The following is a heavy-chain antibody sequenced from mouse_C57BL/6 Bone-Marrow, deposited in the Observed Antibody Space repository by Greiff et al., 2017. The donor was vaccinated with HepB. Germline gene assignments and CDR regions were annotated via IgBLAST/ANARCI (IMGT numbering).Heavy chain of an antibody. CDR3: ARGDLTTVVKDYAMDY. V-gene: IGHV1-53*01. CDR1: GYTFTSYW. CDR2: INPSNGGT. D-gene: IGHD1-1*01. J-gene: IGHJ4*01. Sequence: QVQLQQPGTELVKPGASVKLSCKASGYTFTSYWMHWVKQRPGQGLEWIGNINPSNGGTNYNEKFKSKATLTVDNSSSTAYMQLSSLTSEDSAVYYCARGDLTTVVKDYAMDYWGQGTSVTVSS.